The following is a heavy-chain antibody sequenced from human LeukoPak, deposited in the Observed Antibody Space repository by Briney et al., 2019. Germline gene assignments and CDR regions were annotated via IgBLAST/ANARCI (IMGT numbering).Heavy chain of an antibody. V-gene: IGHV1-18*01. CDR2: ISAYNGNT. CDR1: GYTFTSYG. J-gene: IGHJ4*02. D-gene: IGHD3-22*01. CDR3: ARDQDYYDSSGYDY. Sequence: ASVKVSCKASGYTFTSYGISWVRQGPGQGLEWMGGISAYNGNTNYAQKLQGRVTMTTDTSTSTAYMELRSLRSDDTAVYYCARDQDYYDSSGYDYWGQGTLVTVSS.